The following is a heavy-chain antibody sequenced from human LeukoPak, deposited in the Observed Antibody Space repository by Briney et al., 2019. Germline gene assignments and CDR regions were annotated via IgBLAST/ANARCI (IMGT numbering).Heavy chain of an antibody. D-gene: IGHD6-19*01. CDR1: GFTFSDYW. CDR2: IKGDGSEK. Sequence: GGSLRLSCAASGFTFSDYWMTWVRQAPGKGLEWVANIKGDGSEKYYVDSVKGRFTISRDNAKNSLYLQTNSLRAEDTAVYYCARRSVAGSLDYWGQGTLVTVSS. CDR3: ARRSVAGSLDY. J-gene: IGHJ4*02. V-gene: IGHV3-7*01.